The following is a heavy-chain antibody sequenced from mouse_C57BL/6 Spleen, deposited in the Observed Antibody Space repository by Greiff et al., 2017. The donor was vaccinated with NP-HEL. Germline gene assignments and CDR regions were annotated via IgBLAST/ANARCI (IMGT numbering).Heavy chain of an antibody. J-gene: IGHJ4*01. CDR3: ARSGIYDGYYDAMEY. Sequence: QVQLQQPGAELVMPGASVKLSCKASGYTFTSYWMHWVKQRPGQGLEWIGDIDPSDSYTNYNPKFKGKSTLTVDKSSSTAYMQLSSLTSEESAVYYCARSGIYDGYYDAMEYWGHGTSVTVSS. D-gene: IGHD2-3*01. V-gene: IGHV1-69*01. CDR1: GYTFTSYW. CDR2: IDPSDSYT.